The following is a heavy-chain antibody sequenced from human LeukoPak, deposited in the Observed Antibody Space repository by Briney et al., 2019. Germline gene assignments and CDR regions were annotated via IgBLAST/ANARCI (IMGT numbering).Heavy chain of an antibody. CDR2: INPNSGGT. CDR3: ARDWIVGGWIRAFDI. D-gene: IGHD6-19*01. J-gene: IGHJ3*02. CDR1: GYTFTGYY. V-gene: IGHV1-2*02. Sequence: GASVKVSCKASGYTFTGYYMHWVRQAPGQGLEWRGWINPNSGGTNYAQKFQGRVTMTRDTSISTAYMELSRLRSDDTAVYYCARDWIVGGWIRAFDIWGQGTMVTVSS.